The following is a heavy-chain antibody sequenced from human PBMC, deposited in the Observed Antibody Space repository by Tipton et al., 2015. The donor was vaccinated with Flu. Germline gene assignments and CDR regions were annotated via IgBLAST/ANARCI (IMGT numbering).Heavy chain of an antibody. CDR3: ARLSYYDVDLKNFYFDY. D-gene: IGHD3-10*02. V-gene: IGHV4-39*01. J-gene: IGHJ4*02. Sequence: TLSLTCTVSGGSISSSNKYWGWFRQPPGKGLEWIGSVYYSGTTYYNPSLKSRVTISADTSKSQFSLKLRSVTAADTAVYYCARLSYYDVDLKNFYFDYWGQGALVTVSS. CDR1: GGSISSSNKY. CDR2: VYYSGTT.